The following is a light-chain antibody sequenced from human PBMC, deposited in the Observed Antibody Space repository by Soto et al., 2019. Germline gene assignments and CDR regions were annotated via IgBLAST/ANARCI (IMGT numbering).Light chain of an antibody. V-gene: IGKV1-5*03. CDR1: QSISSW. CDR3: QQYNSYST. Sequence: DIQMTQSPSTLSASVGDRVTITCRAGQSISSWLAWYQQKPGKAPKLLIYKASSLESGVPSRFSGSGSGTEFTLTISSLQPDDFATYYCQQYNSYSTFGQGTK. J-gene: IGKJ1*01. CDR2: KAS.